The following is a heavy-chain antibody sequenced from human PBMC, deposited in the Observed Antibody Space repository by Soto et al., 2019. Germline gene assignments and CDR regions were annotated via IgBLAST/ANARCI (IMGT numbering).Heavy chain of an antibody. V-gene: IGHV4-39*01. CDR3: ASRPIVATMYFDY. Sequence: SETLSLTCTVSGGSISSSRSYWGWIRQPPGKGLECIGSIYYSGSTYYSPSLKSRVTISVDTSKNQFSLKLSSVTAADTAVYYCASRPIVATMYFDYWGQGTLVTVSS. J-gene: IGHJ4*02. D-gene: IGHD5-12*01. CDR1: GGSISSSRSY. CDR2: IYYSGST.